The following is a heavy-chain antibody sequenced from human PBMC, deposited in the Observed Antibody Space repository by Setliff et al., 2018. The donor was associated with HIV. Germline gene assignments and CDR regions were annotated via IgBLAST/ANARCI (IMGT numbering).Heavy chain of an antibody. CDR3: AREDYYDSSGKGWFDP. D-gene: IGHD3-22*01. J-gene: IGHJ5*02. Sequence: SETPSLTCTVSGGSISSYYWNWIRQPPGKGLEWIGYIYYSGVTNYNPSLKSRVTISLDTSKNQFSLKLTSVTAADTAVYYCAREDYYDSSGKGWFDPWGQGTLVTVSS. CDR1: GGSISSYY. CDR2: IYYSGVT. V-gene: IGHV4-59*01.